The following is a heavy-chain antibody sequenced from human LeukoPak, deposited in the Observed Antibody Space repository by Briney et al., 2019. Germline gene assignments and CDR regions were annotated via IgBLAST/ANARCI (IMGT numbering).Heavy chain of an antibody. CDR1: GGSIGSYY. CDR3: ARGQAYIVVVPAAIYNWFDP. V-gene: IGHV4-34*01. CDR2: INHSGST. D-gene: IGHD2-2*02. J-gene: IGHJ5*02. Sequence: PSETLSLTCTVSGGSIGSYYWSWIRQPPGKGLEWIGEINHSGSTNYNPSLKSRVTISVDTSKNQFSLKLSSVTAADTAVYYCARGQAYIVVVPAAIYNWFDPWGQGTLVTVSS.